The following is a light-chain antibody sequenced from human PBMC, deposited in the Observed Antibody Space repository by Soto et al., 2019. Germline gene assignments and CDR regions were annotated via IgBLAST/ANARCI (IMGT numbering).Light chain of an antibody. CDR3: GSYTSSSTSYV. V-gene: IGLV2-14*01. Sequence: QSVLTQPASVSGSPGQSITISCTGTSSDVGGYNFVSWYQQHPGKAPKRMIYEVSNRPSGVSNRFSGSKSGNTASLTISGLQAEDEADYYCGSYTSSSTSYVFGTGTKGTVL. CDR1: SSDVGGYNF. CDR2: EVS. J-gene: IGLJ1*01.